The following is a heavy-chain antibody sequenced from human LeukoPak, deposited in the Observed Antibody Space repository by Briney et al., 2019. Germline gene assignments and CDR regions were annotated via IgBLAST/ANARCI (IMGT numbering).Heavy chain of an antibody. CDR1: GFTFSSYA. CDR3: AKEHGNTYYYDSSGYYYDY. CDR2: ISGSGGST. D-gene: IGHD3-22*01. V-gene: IGHV3-23*01. Sequence: GGSLRLSCAASGFTFSSYAMSWVRQAPGKGLEWVSAISGSGGSTYYADSVKGRFTISRDNSKNTLYLQMNSLRAEDTAEYYCAKEHGNTYYYDSSGYYYDYWGQGTLVTVSS. J-gene: IGHJ4*02.